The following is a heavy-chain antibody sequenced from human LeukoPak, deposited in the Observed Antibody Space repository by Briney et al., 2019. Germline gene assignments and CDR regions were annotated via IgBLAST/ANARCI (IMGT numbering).Heavy chain of an antibody. V-gene: IGHV1-2*02. D-gene: IGHD3/OR15-3a*01. J-gene: IGHJ5*02. Sequence: ASVKVSCKASGYTFTGYYMHWVRQAPGQGLEWMGGINPNSGGTNYAQKFQGRVTMTRDTSISTAYMELSRLRSDDTAVYYCATEGGLGLGENWFDPWGQGTLVTVSS. CDR3: ATEGGLGLGENWFDP. CDR2: INPNSGGT. CDR1: GYTFTGYY.